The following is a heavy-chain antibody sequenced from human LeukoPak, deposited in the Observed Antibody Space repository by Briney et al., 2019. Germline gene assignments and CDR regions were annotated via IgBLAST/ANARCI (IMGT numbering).Heavy chain of an antibody. CDR2: IIPILGIA. J-gene: IGHJ4*02. CDR1: GGTFSSYA. CDR3: ARGGGDYDHVDY. D-gene: IGHD4-17*01. V-gene: IGHV1-69*04. Sequence: SVKVSCKASGGTFSSYAISWVRQAPGQGLEWMGRIIPILGIANYAQKFQGRVTITADKSTSTAYMELSSLRSEDTAVYYCARGGGDYDHVDYWGQGTLVTVSS.